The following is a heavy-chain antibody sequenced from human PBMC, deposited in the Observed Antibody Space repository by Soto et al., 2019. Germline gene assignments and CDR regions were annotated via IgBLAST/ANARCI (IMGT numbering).Heavy chain of an antibody. CDR3: ARDPVGGGTPYYCDF. Sequence: ASVKVSCKASGYTFTGFYMHWVRQAPGQGLEWMGRINPDSGDTDHAEKFQGRVTMTRDTSISTAYMELTRLTSDDTAVYYCARDPVGGGTPYYCDFWGQGTLVTVSA. CDR2: INPDSGDT. V-gene: IGHV1-2*06. D-gene: IGHD3-10*01. CDR1: GYTFTGFY. J-gene: IGHJ4*02.